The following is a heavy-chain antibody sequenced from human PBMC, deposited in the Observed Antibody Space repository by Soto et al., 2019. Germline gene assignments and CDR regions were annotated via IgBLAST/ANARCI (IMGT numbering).Heavy chain of an antibody. V-gene: IGHV4-31*03. Sequence: SETLSLTCTVPSGSIISVTHSCTWIRQHSGKGLEWIGYIYYSGTTYYNPSLKSRVTISVDTSKNQLSLKLSSVTAADTAVYYCARGSPYYGLDVWGQGTTVT. CDR3: ARGSPYYGLDV. J-gene: IGHJ6*02. CDR1: SGSIISVTHS. CDR2: IYYSGTT. D-gene: IGHD2-15*01.